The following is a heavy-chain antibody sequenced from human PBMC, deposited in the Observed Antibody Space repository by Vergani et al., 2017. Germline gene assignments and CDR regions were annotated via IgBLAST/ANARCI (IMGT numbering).Heavy chain of an antibody. Sequence: QVQLQESGPGLVKPSETLSLTCTVSGSSITNNFWSWIRQPPGKELEWIGYMYHSGSTNYNPSLETRVTISGDTSKNQFSLKLNSVTAADTAVYYCGRVADFYGLGSRLLDLWGQGILVTVSS. CDR2: MYHSGST. V-gene: IGHV4-59*01. D-gene: IGHD3-10*01. CDR1: GSSITNNF. J-gene: IGHJ5*02. CDR3: GRVADFYGLGSRLLDL.